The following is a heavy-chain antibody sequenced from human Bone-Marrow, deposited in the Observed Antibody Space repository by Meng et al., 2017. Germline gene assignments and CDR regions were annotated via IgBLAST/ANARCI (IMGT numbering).Heavy chain of an antibody. V-gene: IGHV3-49*04. J-gene: IGHJ2*01. CDR1: GFTFVDYA. CDR2: IRSKAFGGTP. D-gene: IGHD1-14*01. CDR3: TLWLRNDWYFDL. Sequence: GEFLKISCTGSGFTFVDYAMSWVRQAPGKGLEWVGFIRSKAFGGTPEYGASVKGRFTISRDDSKSIAYLQMNSLETEDTAVYYCTLWLRNDWYFDLWGRGTLVTVSS.